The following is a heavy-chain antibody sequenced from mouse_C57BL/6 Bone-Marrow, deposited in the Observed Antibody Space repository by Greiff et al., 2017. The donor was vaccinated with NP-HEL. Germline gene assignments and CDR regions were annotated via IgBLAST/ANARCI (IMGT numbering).Heavy chain of an antibody. J-gene: IGHJ1*03. Sequence: QVQLQQPGAELVMPGASVKLSCKASGYTFTSYWMHWVKQRPGQGLEWIGEIDPSDSYTNSHQKFKGKSTLTVDKSSSTAYMQLSSLTSEDSAVYYCVYYDDDVNWYFDVWGTGTTVTVSS. CDR3: VYYDDDVNWYFDV. CDR2: IDPSDSYT. D-gene: IGHD2-4*01. V-gene: IGHV1-69*01. CDR1: GYTFTSYW.